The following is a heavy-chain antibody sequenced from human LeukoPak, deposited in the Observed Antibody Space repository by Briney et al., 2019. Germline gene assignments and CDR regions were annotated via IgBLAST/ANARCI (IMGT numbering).Heavy chain of an antibody. Sequence: PGGSLRLSCAASGFTFSSYGMTWVRQAPRKGLEWVSTFGRGGKTYYADPLKGRFIISRDNSVNTLYLQMNSLRAEDTAVYYCAKRDSSGHHYFDYWGQGILVTVSS. V-gene: IGHV3-23*01. J-gene: IGHJ4*02. CDR3: AKRDSSGHHYFDY. D-gene: IGHD3-22*01. CDR2: FGRGGKT. CDR1: GFTFSSYG.